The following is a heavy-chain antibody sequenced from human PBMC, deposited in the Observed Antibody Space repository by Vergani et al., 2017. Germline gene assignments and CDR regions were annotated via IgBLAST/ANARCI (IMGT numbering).Heavy chain of an antibody. D-gene: IGHD3-16*01. J-gene: IGHJ3*02. CDR2: IKQDGSEK. CDR1: GFTFSSYW. V-gene: IGHV3-7*01. CDR3: ARDLRELKRGGAFDI. Sequence: EVHLVESGGGLVQPGRSLRLSCSASGFTFSSYWMSWVRQAPGKGLEWVANIKQDGSEKYYVDSVKGRFTISRDNAKNSLYLQMNSLRAEDTAVYYCARDLRELKRGGAFDIWGQGTMVTVSS.